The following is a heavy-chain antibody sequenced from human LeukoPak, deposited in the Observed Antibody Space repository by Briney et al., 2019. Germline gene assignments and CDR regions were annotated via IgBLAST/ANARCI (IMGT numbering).Heavy chain of an antibody. V-gene: IGHV4-39*01. CDR2: IYYSGST. CDR1: GGSISSGGYY. CDR3: ARQKDYGDYVYNWFDP. D-gene: IGHD4-17*01. J-gene: IGHJ5*02. Sequence: SETLSLTCTVSGGSISSGGYYWSWIRQHPGKGLEWIGYIYYSGSTYYNPSLKSRVTISVDTSKSQFSLKLSSVTAADTAVYYCARQKDYGDYVYNWFDPWGQGTLVTVSS.